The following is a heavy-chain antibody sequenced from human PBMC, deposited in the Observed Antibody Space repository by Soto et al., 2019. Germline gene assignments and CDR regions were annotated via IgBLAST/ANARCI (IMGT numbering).Heavy chain of an antibody. CDR2: ISYDGSNK. V-gene: IGHV3-30*18. J-gene: IGHJ5*02. CDR3: AKEGEALGFDP. D-gene: IGHD2-21*01. Sequence: QVQLVESGGGVVQPGRSLRLSCAASGFTFSSYGMHWVRQAPGKGLEWVAVISYDGSNKYYADSVKGRFTISRDNYKNTLCLQMNSLRAEDTAVYYCAKEGEALGFDPWGQGTLVTVSS. CDR1: GFTFSSYG.